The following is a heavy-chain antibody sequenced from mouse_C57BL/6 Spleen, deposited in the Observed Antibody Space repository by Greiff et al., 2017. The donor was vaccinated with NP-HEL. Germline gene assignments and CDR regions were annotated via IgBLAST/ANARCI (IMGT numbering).Heavy chain of an antibody. CDR3: ARSAVGWYFDV. V-gene: IGHV1-53*01. J-gene: IGHJ1*03. CDR2: INPSNGGT. D-gene: IGHD1-1*01. Sequence: VQLQESGTELVKPGASVKLSCKASGYTFTSYWMHWVKQRPGQGLEWIGNINPSNGGTNYNEKFKSKATMTVDKSSSTAYMQLSNLTSEDSAVYYGARSAVGWYFDVWGTGTTVTVSS. CDR1: GYTFTSYW.